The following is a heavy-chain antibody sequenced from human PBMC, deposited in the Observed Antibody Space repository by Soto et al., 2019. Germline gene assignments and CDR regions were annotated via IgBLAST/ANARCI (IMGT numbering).Heavy chain of an antibody. Sequence: GGSLRLSCAASGFTVSSNYMSWVCQAPGKGLEWVSVIYSGGSTYYADSVKGRFTISRDNSKNTLYLQMNSLRAEDTAVYYCARVSGGSSGYNFDYWGQGTLVTVSS. CDR1: GFTVSSNY. CDR2: IYSGGST. CDR3: ARVSGGSSGYNFDY. J-gene: IGHJ4*02. V-gene: IGHV3-53*01. D-gene: IGHD3-22*01.